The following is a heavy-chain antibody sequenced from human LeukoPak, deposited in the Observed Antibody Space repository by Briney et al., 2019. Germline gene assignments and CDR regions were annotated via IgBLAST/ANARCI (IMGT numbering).Heavy chain of an antibody. CDR3: AKDAQRGFDYSNSFQY. Sequence: PGGSLRLSCAASGFIFTDYGFHGVRQAPGKGLEWVAAIWSDATNMFYANSVKGRFFIQRDDYQNTVYLEMSSLRAEDTAVYYCAKDAQRGFDYSNSFQYWGQGSLVTVFS. V-gene: IGHV3-33*06. J-gene: IGHJ4*02. CDR1: GFIFTDYG. CDR2: IWSDATNM. D-gene: IGHD4-11*01.